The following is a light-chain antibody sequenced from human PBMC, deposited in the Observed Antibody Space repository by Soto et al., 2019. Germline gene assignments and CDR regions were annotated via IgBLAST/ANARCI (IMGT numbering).Light chain of an antibody. Sequence: DIVMTQSPDSLAVSLGERATINCKSSQSVLYSPHNNNYLAWYQQKPGQPPKLLIYWASTRQSGVPDRFSGRGSGKDFTLTISSLQAEDVAVYYCQQYYSIPYTFGQGTKLEIK. V-gene: IGKV4-1*01. J-gene: IGKJ2*01. CDR2: WAS. CDR1: QSVLYSPHNNNY. CDR3: QQYYSIPYT.